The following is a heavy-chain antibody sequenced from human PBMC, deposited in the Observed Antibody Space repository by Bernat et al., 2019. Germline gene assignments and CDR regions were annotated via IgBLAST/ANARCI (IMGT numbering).Heavy chain of an antibody. D-gene: IGHD1-1*01. CDR2: ISDNGRT. CDR3: ARRMQLERRGGYAFDI. Sequence: QLQLQESGPGLVKPSETLSLTCTVSSGSISSTRSSTYFWGWIRQPPGKGLEWIGSISDNGRTDYNPPLRSRVTMSVDKSKNQFSLSLSSVTAADTAIYYCARRMQLERRGGYAFDIWGQGTMVSVSS. V-gene: IGHV4-39*01. J-gene: IGHJ3*02. CDR1: SGSISSTRSSTYF.